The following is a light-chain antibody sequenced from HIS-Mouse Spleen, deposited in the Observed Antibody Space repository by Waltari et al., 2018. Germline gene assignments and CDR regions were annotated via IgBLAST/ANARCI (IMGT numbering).Light chain of an antibody. CDR3: AAWDDSLNGPV. CDR2: SNN. Sequence: QSVLTQPPSASGTPGQRVTISCSGSSSNIGSNTVNWYQQLPGTAPKLRIYSNNQRPSGVPDRFSGSKSGTSASLAISGLQSEEEADYYCAAWDDSLNGPVFGGGTKLTVL. CDR1: SSNIGSNT. V-gene: IGLV1-44*01. J-gene: IGLJ2*01.